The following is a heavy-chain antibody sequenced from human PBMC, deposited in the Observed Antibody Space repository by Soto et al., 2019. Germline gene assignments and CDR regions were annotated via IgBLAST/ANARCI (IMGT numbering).Heavy chain of an antibody. J-gene: IGHJ6*02. CDR1: GGTFSSYA. V-gene: IGHV1-69*13. D-gene: IGHD6-13*01. CDR2: IIPIFGTA. Sequence: GASVKVSCKASGGTFSSYAISWVRQAPGQGLEWMGGIIPIFGTANYAQKFQGRVTITADESTSTAYMELSSLRSEDTAVYYCARPRIAAAGYYYGMDVWGQGTTVTVSS. CDR3: ARPRIAAAGYYYGMDV.